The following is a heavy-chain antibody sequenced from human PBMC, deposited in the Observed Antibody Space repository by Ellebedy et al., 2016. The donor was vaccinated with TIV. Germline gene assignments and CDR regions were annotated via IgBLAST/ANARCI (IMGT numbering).Heavy chain of an antibody. V-gene: IGHV3-21*01. J-gene: IGHJ4*02. D-gene: IGHD3-10*01. CDR3: TRIPLFGQMPDY. CDR1: GFNFGSYS. Sequence: GESLKISCATSGFNFGSYSMVWVRQTPGKGLEWISSIGSITYFNYYADSLRGRFTISRDNAKNSMFRQMNSLRAEDTALYYCTRIPLFGQMPDYWGQGTLVTVSS. CDR2: IGSITYFN.